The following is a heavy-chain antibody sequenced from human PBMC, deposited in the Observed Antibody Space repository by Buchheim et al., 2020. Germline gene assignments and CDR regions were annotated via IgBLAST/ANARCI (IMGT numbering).Heavy chain of an antibody. Sequence: EVQLLESGGGLVQPGGSLRLSCAASGFTFSSYAMSWVRQAPGKGLEWVSVITDGVGTFYADSVKGRFSFSSDNSKKMLYLQMNSLRAEDTAVYYCAKVRSIIDKMFDYWGQGTL. V-gene: IGHV3-23*01. D-gene: IGHD1-14*01. CDR2: ITDGVGT. CDR3: AKVRSIIDKMFDY. J-gene: IGHJ4*02. CDR1: GFTFSSYA.